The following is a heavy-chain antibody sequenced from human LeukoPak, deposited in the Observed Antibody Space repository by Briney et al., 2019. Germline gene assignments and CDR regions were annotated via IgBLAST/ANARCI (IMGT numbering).Heavy chain of an antibody. D-gene: IGHD3-10*01. Sequence: GGSLRLSCAASGFTVSTNYMTWVRQAPGKGLEWVSVLYSGGSTYYADSVKGRFTISRDNSKNTLYLQMNSLRAEDTAVYYCARDHLYGSGSYTESWFDPWGQGTLVTVSS. CDR1: GFTVSTNY. J-gene: IGHJ5*02. CDR2: LYSGGST. CDR3: ARDHLYGSGSYTESWFDP. V-gene: IGHV3-53*01.